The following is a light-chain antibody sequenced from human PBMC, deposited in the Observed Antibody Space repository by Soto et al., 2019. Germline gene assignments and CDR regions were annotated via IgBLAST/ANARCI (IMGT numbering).Light chain of an antibody. Sequence: ENVLTQSPVTRSWPRVDGSGLFCSARQSLTNPYIAWYQQKPGQAPRLLIYDISSRATGIPDRFSGSVSETDFTLTITRLEPEDFAVFYCQQYGSSEIIFGQGTRLEIK. J-gene: IGKJ5*01. V-gene: IGKV3-20*01. CDR2: DIS. CDR1: QSLTNPY. CDR3: QQYGSSEII.